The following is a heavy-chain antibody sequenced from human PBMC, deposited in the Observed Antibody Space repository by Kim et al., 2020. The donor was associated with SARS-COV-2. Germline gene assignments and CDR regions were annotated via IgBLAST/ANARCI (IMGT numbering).Heavy chain of an antibody. D-gene: IGHD3-22*01. CDR2: IKSKTDGGTT. CDR3: TTVRAQFFYYDRLTRVI. CDR1: GFTFSNAW. Sequence: GGSLRLSCAASGFTFSNAWMSWVRQAPGKGLEWVGRIKSKTDGGTTDYAAPVKGRFTISRDDSKNTLYLQMNSLKTEDTAVYYCTTVRAQFFYYDRLTRVIWGQGTMVTVSS. J-gene: IGHJ3*02. V-gene: IGHV3-15*01.